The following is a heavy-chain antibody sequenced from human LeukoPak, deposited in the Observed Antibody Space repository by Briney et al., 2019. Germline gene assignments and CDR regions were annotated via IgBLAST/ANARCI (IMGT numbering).Heavy chain of an antibody. CDR1: GGSISSSNW. CDR2: IYHSGST. CDR3: ARSEEEYSSSSWVNWFDP. V-gene: IGHV4-4*02. J-gene: IGHJ5*02. Sequence: PSEALSLTCAVSGGSISSSNWWSWVRQPPGKGLEWIGEIYHSGSTNYNPSLKSRVTISVDKSKNQFSLKLSSVTAADTAVYYCARSEEEYSSSSWVNWFDPWGQGTLVTVSS. D-gene: IGHD6-6*01.